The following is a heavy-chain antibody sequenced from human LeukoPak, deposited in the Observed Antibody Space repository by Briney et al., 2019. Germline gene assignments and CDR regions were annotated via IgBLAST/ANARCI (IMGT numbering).Heavy chain of an antibody. V-gene: IGHV3-53*01. J-gene: IGHJ5*02. CDR3: AKDYRAHPLRPNWLDP. Sequence: GGSLRLSCAASGFTVHSNYMSWVRQAPGKGLEWVSVIDRSGVTHYADSVKGRFTISRDNPKNTLYLQMNSLRAEDTGVYYCAKDYRAHPLRPNWLDPGGQGTLVTVSS. CDR1: GFTVHSNY. D-gene: IGHD1-26*01. CDR2: IDRSGVT.